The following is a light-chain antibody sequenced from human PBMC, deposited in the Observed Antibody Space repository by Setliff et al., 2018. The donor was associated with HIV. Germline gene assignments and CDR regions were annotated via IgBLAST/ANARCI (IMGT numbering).Light chain of an antibody. CDR1: KLGDKS. V-gene: IGLV3-1*01. CDR3: QAWDNSFFYV. Sequence: SYELTQSPSVSVSPGQTVYITCSGDKLGDKSVCWYQQKPGQSPVLVIYQDNKRPSGIPERISASNSGNTATLTISGTQAMDEADYYCQAWDNSFFYVFGTGTKVTVL. CDR2: QDN. J-gene: IGLJ1*01.